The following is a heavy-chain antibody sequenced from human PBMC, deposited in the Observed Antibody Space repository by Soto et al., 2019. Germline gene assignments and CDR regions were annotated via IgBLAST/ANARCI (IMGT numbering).Heavy chain of an antibody. V-gene: IGHV1-69*01. CDR2: IIPKFGPA. J-gene: IGHJ4*02. Sequence: QVQLVQSGAEVKKPGSSVKVSCKASGGTFSTYVISWVRQAPGQGLEWMGGIIPKFGPANYAQKFQGRVTITPDESTSTAYVELSSLRSEDTAVYYCARIKDRSRWFEVPYFDYWGQGTLVTVSS. D-gene: IGHD6-13*01. CDR3: ARIKDRSRWFEVPYFDY. CDR1: GGTFSTYV.